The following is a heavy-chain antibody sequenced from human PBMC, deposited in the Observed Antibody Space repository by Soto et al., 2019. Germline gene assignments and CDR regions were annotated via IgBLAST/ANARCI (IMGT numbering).Heavy chain of an antibody. CDR3: ARSSGSEYWFDP. CDR1: GYTFTSYA. V-gene: IGHV1-18*01. CDR2: ISAYNGNT. Sequence: ASVKVSCKASGYTFTSYAMHWVRQAPGQRLEWMGWISAYNGNTNYAQKLQGRVTMTTDTSTSTAYMELRSLRSDDTAVYYCARSSGSEYWFDPWGQGTLVTVAS. D-gene: IGHD6-6*01. J-gene: IGHJ5*02.